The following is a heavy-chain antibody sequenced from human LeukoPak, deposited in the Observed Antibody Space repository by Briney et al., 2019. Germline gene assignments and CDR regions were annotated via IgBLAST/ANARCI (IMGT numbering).Heavy chain of an antibody. J-gene: IGHJ4*02. CDR3: ARVTGGYGILTGYYRVLDY. V-gene: IGHV3-30-3*01. CDR2: ISYDGSNK. CDR1: GFTFSSYA. D-gene: IGHD3-9*01. Sequence: PGGSLRLSCAASGFTFSSYAMHWVRQAPGKGLEWVAVISYDGSNKYYADSVKGRFTISRDNSKNTLYLQMNSLRAEDTAVYYCARVTGGYGILTGYYRVLDYWGQGTLVTVSS.